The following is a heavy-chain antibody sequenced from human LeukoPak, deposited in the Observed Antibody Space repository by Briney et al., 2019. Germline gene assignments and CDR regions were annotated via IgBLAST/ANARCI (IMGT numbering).Heavy chain of an antibody. Sequence: PSETLTLTCTASGGSFSSYYWSWIRQPPGKGLEWVGYIYYSGSTNYNPYLKSRGSISLDTTKNQFPHKLSSVTAAETAVYYCARFNLYRFDYWGQGTLVTVSP. CDR2: IYYSGST. D-gene: IGHD3-16*01. CDR3: ARFNLYRFDY. CDR1: GGSFSSYY. J-gene: IGHJ4*02. V-gene: IGHV4-59*01.